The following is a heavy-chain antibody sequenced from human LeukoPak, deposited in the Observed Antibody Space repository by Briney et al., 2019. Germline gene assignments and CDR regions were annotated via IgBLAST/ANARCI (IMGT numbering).Heavy chain of an antibody. CDR3: ARGVDSAIDW. CDR2: INGDGRDK. V-gene: IGHV3-7*01. J-gene: IGHJ4*02. CDR1: GLTFSSYG. D-gene: IGHD3-9*01. Sequence: GGSLRLSCAASGLTFSSYGMSWVRQAPGKGLEWVANINGDGRDKYYVGSVRGRFTISRDNADNALYLQMNSLGGDDTALYYCARGVDSAIDWWGQGTLVTVSS.